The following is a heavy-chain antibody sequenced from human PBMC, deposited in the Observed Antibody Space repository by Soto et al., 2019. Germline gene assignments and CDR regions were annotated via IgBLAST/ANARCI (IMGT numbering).Heavy chain of an antibody. CDR1: GFTFSSYG. V-gene: IGHV3-30*03. J-gene: IGHJ6*02. CDR3: ARHLYGMDV. CDR2: ISYDGSNK. Sequence: PGGSLRLSCAASGFTFSSYGMHWVRQAPGKGLEWVAVISYDGSNKYYADSVKGRFTISRDNSKNTLYLQMNSLRAEDTAVYYCARHLYGMDVWGQGTTVTVS.